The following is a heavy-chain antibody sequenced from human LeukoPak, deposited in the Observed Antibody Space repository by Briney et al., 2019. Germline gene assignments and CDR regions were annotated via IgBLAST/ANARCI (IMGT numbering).Heavy chain of an antibody. J-gene: IGHJ4*02. CDR2: ISYDGSNK. Sequence: PGGSLRLSCAASGFTFSSYAMHWVRQAPGKGLEWVAVISYDGSNKYYADSVKGRFTISRDNSKNTLYLQMNSLRAEDTAVYYCAREDSYYYDSSGYYYLYWGQGTLVTVSS. CDR3: AREDSYYYDSSGYYYLY. V-gene: IGHV3-30-3*01. D-gene: IGHD3-22*01. CDR1: GFTFSSYA.